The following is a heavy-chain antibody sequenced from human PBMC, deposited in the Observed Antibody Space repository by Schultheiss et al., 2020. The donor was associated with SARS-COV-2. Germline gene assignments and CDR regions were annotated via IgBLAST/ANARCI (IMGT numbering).Heavy chain of an antibody. CDR3: ARPYSGSYHDAFDI. Sequence: ASVKVSCKASGYTFTSYGISWVRQAPGQGLEWMGWISAYNGNTNYAQKLQGRVTMTTDTSTSTAYMELRSLRTDDTAVYYCARPYSGSYHDAFDIWGQGTVVTVSS. CDR1: GYTFTSYG. D-gene: IGHD1-26*01. J-gene: IGHJ3*02. V-gene: IGHV1-18*01. CDR2: ISAYNGNT.